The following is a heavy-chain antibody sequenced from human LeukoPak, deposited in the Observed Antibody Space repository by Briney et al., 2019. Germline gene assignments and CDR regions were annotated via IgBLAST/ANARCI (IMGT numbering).Heavy chain of an antibody. CDR2: MNPNSGNT. CDR3: ARGLSSGWYSDY. J-gene: IGHJ4*02. V-gene: IGHV1-8*01. CDR1: GYTFTSYD. D-gene: IGHD6-19*01. Sequence: GASVKVSCKASGYTFTSYDINSVRQATGQGLEWMGWMNPNSGNTGYAQKFQGRVTMTRNTSISTAYKELSSLRSEDTAVYYCARGLSSGWYSDYWGQGTLVTVSS.